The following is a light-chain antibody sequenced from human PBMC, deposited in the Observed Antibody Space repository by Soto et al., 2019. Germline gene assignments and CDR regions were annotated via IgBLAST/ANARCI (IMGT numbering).Light chain of an antibody. CDR3: AAWDDRLNGVV. Sequence: QPVLTQPPSASGTPGQRVTISCSGSSSNIGSNSVNWYQQLPGTAPKLLMYSSNQRPSGVPDRFSGSKSGTSASLAISGHQSEDEDDYYCAAWDDRLNGVVFGGGTKVTVL. CDR1: SSNIGSNS. CDR2: SSN. J-gene: IGLJ2*01. V-gene: IGLV1-44*01.